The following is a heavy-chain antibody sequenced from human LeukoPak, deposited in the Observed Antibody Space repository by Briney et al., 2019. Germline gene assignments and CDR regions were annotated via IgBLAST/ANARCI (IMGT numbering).Heavy chain of an antibody. D-gene: IGHD2-8*01. CDR3: AGWRDGHFDY. V-gene: IGHV5-51*01. CDR1: EYSFSSYW. CDR2: INTADSDT. Sequence: GESLKISCKGSEYSFSSYWIAWVRQLPGKGLEWTGIINTADSDTRYSPSFQGQVTISVDKSISTAYLQWSSLTASDTAMFYCAGWRDGHFDYWGQGTLVTVSS. J-gene: IGHJ4*02.